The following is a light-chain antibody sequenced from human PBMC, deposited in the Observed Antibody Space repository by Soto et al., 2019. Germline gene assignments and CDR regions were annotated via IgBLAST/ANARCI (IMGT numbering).Light chain of an antibody. Sequence: DIQMTQSPSSVSASVGDRVSITCRASQGISNWLAWYQQKPGIAPKLLIYAASSLQSGVSSRFSGSGSGTDFTLTISSLQPEDFATDYCQQDNSFPFTVGPGTKVYIE. J-gene: IGKJ3*01. CDR1: QGISNW. CDR3: QQDNSFPFT. V-gene: IGKV1D-12*01. CDR2: AAS.